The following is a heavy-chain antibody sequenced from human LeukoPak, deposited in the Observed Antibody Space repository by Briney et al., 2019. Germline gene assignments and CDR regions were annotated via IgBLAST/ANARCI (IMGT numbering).Heavy chain of an antibody. D-gene: IGHD4-11*01. Sequence: PGGTLRLSCAAPGFIFSSYGMSWVRQAPGKGLEWVSAISGSGGSTHYADSVKGRVTISRDNSKNTLYLQMNSLRAEDTAVYYCAKGPLDYIHGTHYFDYWGQGTLVTVSS. CDR3: AKGPLDYIHGTHYFDY. CDR2: ISGSGGST. V-gene: IGHV3-23*01. J-gene: IGHJ4*02. CDR1: GFIFSSYG.